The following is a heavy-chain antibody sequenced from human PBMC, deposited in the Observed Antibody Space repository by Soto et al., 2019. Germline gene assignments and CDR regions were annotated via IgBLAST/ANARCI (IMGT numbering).Heavy chain of an antibody. CDR3: VTFYHFWCCSTEVLGPAP. V-gene: IGHV3-64D*08. J-gene: IGHJ5*02. D-gene: IGHD3-3*01. CDR1: GFTFSRYS. Sequence: PGGSLRLSCSGSGFTFSRYSLMWFRQAPGKGLEYVSTINSIGDNTWYAGSVKGRFTTSRDNSMNTVYLQMSSLRSEDTSVYYFVTFYHFWCCSTEVLGPAPWAQGTLVTVSS. CDR2: INSIGDNT.